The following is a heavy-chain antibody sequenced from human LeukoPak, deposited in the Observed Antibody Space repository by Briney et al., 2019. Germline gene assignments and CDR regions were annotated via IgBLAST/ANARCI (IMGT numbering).Heavy chain of an antibody. D-gene: IGHD3-10*01. CDR2: IKEDGSDK. Sequence: GGSLRLSCSASAFTFSMYWMTWVRQAPGKGLEWVATIKEDGSDKYYVDSVRGRFTISRDNAENSLYLQMNSLAAEDTALYYCVRDGIRDIPGVITIRYDYWGQGTLVTVSS. CDR3: VRDGIRDIPGVITIRYDY. J-gene: IGHJ4*02. CDR1: AFTFSMYW. V-gene: IGHV3-7*05.